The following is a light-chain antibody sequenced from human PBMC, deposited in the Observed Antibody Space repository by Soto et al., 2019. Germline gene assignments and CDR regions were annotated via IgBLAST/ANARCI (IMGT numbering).Light chain of an antibody. J-gene: IGKJ1*01. Sequence: IVLTQSPATLSFSPGEIGTLSCRASQSVSSYLALYQQKPGQAPRLLIYDASNRATGIPARFSGSGSGTDFTLTISSLEPEDFAVYYCQQRSNWSWTFGQGTKVDIK. CDR3: QQRSNWSWT. CDR2: DAS. CDR1: QSVSSY. V-gene: IGKV3-11*01.